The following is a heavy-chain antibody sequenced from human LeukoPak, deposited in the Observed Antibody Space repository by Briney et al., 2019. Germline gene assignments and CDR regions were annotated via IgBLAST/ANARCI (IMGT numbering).Heavy chain of an antibody. CDR3: AKDRCSSTSCYGWFDP. V-gene: IGHV3-30*18. Sequence: PGGSLRLSCAASGFTFSSYGMHWVRQAPGKGLGWVAVISYDGSNKYYADSVKGRFTISRDNSKNTLYLQMNSLRAEDTAVYYCAKDRCSSTSCYGWFDPWGQGTLVTVSS. CDR2: ISYDGSNK. D-gene: IGHD2-2*01. CDR1: GFTFSSYG. J-gene: IGHJ5*02.